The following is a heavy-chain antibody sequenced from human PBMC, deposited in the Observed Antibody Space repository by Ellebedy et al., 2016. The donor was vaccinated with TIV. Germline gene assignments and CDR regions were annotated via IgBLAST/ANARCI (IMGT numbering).Heavy chain of an antibody. Sequence: AASVKVSCKVSGYTLTELSMHWVRQAPGKGLEWMGGFDPEDGETIYAQKFQGRVTMTEDTSTDTAYMELSSLRSEDTAVYYCATEGGVYSGSIYGMDVWGQGTTVTVSS. J-gene: IGHJ6*02. D-gene: IGHD1-26*01. CDR1: GYTLTELS. V-gene: IGHV1-24*01. CDR2: FDPEDGET. CDR3: ATEGGVYSGSIYGMDV.